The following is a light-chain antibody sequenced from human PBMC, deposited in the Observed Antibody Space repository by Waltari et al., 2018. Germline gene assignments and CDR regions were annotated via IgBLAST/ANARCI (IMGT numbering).Light chain of an antibody. Sequence: DIVMTQFPDSLAVSLCERATIHCKSRQSVLYSSNNKNYLAWYQQKPGQPPKLLIYWASTRESGVPDRFSGSGSGTDFTLTISSLQAEDVAVYYCQQYYSTPHTFGPGTKVDIK. CDR1: QSVLYSSNNKNY. V-gene: IGKV4-1*01. CDR3: QQYYSTPHT. CDR2: WAS. J-gene: IGKJ3*01.